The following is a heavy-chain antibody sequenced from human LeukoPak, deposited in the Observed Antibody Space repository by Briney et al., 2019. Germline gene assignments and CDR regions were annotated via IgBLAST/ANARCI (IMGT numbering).Heavy chain of an antibody. CDR3: ARGASFGVYYFDY. Sequence: SETLSLTCAVYGGSFSGYYWSWIRQPPGKGLEWVGEINHSESTNYNPSLKSRVTITVDTSKNQFSLKLSSVTAADTAGYYCARGASFGVYYFDYWGQGTLVTVSS. V-gene: IGHV4-34*01. D-gene: IGHD3-10*01. CDR1: GGSFSGYY. J-gene: IGHJ4*02. CDR2: INHSEST.